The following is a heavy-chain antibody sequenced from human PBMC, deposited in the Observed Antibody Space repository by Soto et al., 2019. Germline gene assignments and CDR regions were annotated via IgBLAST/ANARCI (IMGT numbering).Heavy chain of an antibody. Sequence: QVPLVQSGVEVKEPGASVKVSCTASGYSFMSYGISWVRQAPGQGFEWMGWISVYNGHTKYPQNLQGRVSLSVDTSTNTAHMELRSLTSDDTATYYCARELTDFWSGYHDHWGQGTLVTVSS. CDR1: GYSFMSYG. V-gene: IGHV1-18*01. J-gene: IGHJ4*02. CDR3: ARELTDFWSGYHDH. CDR2: ISVYNGHT. D-gene: IGHD3-3*01.